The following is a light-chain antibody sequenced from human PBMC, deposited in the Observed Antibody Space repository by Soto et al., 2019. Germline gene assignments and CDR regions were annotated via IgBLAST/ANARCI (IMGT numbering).Light chain of an antibody. CDR3: QQYNSYSWT. CDR2: DAS. CDR1: QSVSSY. J-gene: IGKJ1*01. V-gene: IGKV3-11*01. Sequence: IVLTQSPATLSLSPWERATLSCRASQSVSSYLAWYQQKPGQAPRLLIYDASNRATGIPDRFSGSGSGTDFTLTISSLQPDDFATYYCQQYNSYSWTFGQGTKVDIK.